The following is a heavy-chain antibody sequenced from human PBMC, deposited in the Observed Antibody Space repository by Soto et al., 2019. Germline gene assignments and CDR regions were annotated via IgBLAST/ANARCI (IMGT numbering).Heavy chain of an antibody. CDR3: ARGAVGYYDFWSGFNRDGMDV. D-gene: IGHD3-3*01. CDR1: GGSFSGYY. J-gene: IGHJ6*02. CDR2: INHSGST. V-gene: IGHV4-34*01. Sequence: ATLSLTCAVYGGSFSGYYWSWIRQPPGKGLEWIGEINHSGSTNYNPSLKSRVTISVDTSKNQFSLKLSSVTAADTAVYYCARGAVGYYDFWSGFNRDGMDVWGQGTTVTVSS.